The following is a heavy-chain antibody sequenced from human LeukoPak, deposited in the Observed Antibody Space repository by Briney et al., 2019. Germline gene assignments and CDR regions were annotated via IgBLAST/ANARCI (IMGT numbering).Heavy chain of an antibody. V-gene: IGHV3-23*01. CDR2: ISVRGT. Sequence: PGRTLRLSCAASGFTFSDYGMSWVRQAPGKGLEWVSDISVRGTFYADSVKGRFTISRDNSKNTVDLQMNSLRAEDTAVYHCARGHRNVDYWGQGTLVTVSS. D-gene: IGHD1-1*01. J-gene: IGHJ4*02. CDR3: ARGHRNVDY. CDR1: GFTFSDYG.